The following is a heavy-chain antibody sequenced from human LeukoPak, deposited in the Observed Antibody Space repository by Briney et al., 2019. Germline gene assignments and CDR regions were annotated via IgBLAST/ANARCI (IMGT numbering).Heavy chain of an antibody. CDR1: GFTFSSYG. J-gene: IGHJ4*02. V-gene: IGHV3-33*01. Sequence: GGSLRLSCAASGFTFSSYGMHWVRQAPGKGLEWVAVIWNDGSNKYYEDSVKGRFSISRDSSKNTLYLQMNSLRAEGTALYYCARSRGGSSSGVGDNFDHWGQGTLVTVSS. D-gene: IGHD6-6*01. CDR3: ARSRGGSSSGVGDNFDH. CDR2: IWNDGSNK.